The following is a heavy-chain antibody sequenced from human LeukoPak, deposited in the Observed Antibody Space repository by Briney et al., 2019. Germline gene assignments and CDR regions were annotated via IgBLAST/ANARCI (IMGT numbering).Heavy chain of an antibody. CDR1: GLTLSNAW. V-gene: IGHV3-15*01. CDR2: IKSKTDGGIK. Sequence: GGSLRLSCAASGLTLSNAWMTWVRQAPGKGLEWVARIKSKTDGGIKDYAASVKGTFTISRDDSENTVYLQMNSLKIEDTAVYYCATGRSGYFDSWGQGTPVFVSS. CDR3: ATGRSGYFDS. J-gene: IGHJ4*02.